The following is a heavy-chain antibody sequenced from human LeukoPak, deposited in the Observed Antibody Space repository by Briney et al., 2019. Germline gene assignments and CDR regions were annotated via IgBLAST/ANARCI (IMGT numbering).Heavy chain of an antibody. CDR2: INHSGST. CDR3: ARQTWAYSVRNVRNWFDP. Sequence: PSETLSLTCAVYGGSFSGYYWSWIRQPPGKGLEWIGEINHSGSTNYNPSLKSRVTISVDTSKNQFSLKLSSVTAADTAVYYCARQTWAYSVRNVRNWFDPWGQGTLVTVSS. V-gene: IGHV4-34*01. D-gene: IGHD1-1*01. CDR1: GGSFSGYY. J-gene: IGHJ5*02.